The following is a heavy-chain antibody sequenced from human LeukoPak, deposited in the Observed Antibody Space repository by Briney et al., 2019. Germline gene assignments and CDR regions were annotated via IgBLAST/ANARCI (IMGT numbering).Heavy chain of an antibody. CDR3: ASLREGGVAHWFDP. CDR2: IYYSGST. V-gene: IGHV4-39*01. Sequence: SETLSLTCTVSGGSISSSSYYWGWIRQPPGKGLEWIGSIYYSGSTYYNPSLKSRVTISIDTSKNQFSLKLSSVTATDTAVYYCASLREGGVAHWFDPWGRGTLVTVSS. D-gene: IGHD2-15*01. J-gene: IGHJ5*02. CDR1: GGSISSSSYY.